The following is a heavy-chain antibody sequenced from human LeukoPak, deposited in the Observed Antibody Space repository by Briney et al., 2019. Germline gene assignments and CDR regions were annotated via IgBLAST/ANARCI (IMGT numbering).Heavy chain of an antibody. CDR3: ARRLDYGGNSHGY. CDR2: IYPGDSDT. CDR1: EYSFTSYW. V-gene: IGHV5-51*01. Sequence: GESLKISCKGSEYSFTSYWIGWVRQMPGKGLEWMVIIYPGDSDTRYSPSFQGQVTISADKSISTAYLQWSSLKASDTAIYYCARRLDYGGNSHGYWGQGTLVTVPS. D-gene: IGHD4-23*01. J-gene: IGHJ4*02.